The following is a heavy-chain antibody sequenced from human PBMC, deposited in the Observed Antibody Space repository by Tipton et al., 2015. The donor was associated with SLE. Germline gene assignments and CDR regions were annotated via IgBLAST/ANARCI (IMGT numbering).Heavy chain of an antibody. V-gene: IGHV3-15*01. D-gene: IGHD6-19*01. CDR1: GFTFSNAW. Sequence: QLVQSGGGLVKPGGSLRLSCAASGFTFSNAWMSWVRQTPGKGLEWVGRIKSKTDGGTTDYAAPVKGRFTISRDDSKNTLYLQMNSLKTEDTAVYYCTTDGKQWLGSYFDYWGQGTLVTVSS. CDR3: TTDGKQWLGSYFDY. J-gene: IGHJ4*02. CDR2: IKSKTDGGTT.